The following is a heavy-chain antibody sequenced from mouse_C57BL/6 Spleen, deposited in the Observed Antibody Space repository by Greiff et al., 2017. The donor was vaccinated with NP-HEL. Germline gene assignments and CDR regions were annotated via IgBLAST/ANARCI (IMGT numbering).Heavy chain of an antibody. CDR1: GYSITSGYY. J-gene: IGHJ3*01. CDR3: AGNYGYDSAWFAY. CDR2: ISYDGSN. D-gene: IGHD2-2*01. Sequence: EVKLLESGPGLVKPSQSLSLTCSVTGYSITSGYYWNWIRQFPGNKLEWMGYISYDGSNNYNPSLKNRISITRDTSKNQFFLKLNSVTTEDTATYYCAGNYGYDSAWFAYWGQGTLVTVSA. V-gene: IGHV3-6*01.